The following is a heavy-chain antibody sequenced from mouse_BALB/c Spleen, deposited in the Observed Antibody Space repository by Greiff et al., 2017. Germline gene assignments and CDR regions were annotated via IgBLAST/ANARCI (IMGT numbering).Heavy chain of an antibody. CDR1: GFTFSSYA. CDR3: ARETMMSYAMDY. CDR2: ISSGGSYT. Sequence: EVQLVESGGGLVKPGGSLKLSCAASGFTFSSYAMSWVRQSPEKRLEWVAEISSGGSYTYYPDTVTGRFTISRDNAKNTLYLEMSSLRSEDTAMYYCARETMMSYAMDYWGQGTSVTVSS. V-gene: IGHV5-9-4*01. J-gene: IGHJ4*01. D-gene: IGHD2-3*01.